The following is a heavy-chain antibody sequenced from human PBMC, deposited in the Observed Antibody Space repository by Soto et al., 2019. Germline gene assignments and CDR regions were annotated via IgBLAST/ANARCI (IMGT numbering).Heavy chain of an antibody. CDR1: GGSISSGDYY. V-gene: IGHV4-30-4*01. D-gene: IGHD2-2*01. J-gene: IGHJ6*02. CDR3: ARAXVVPAAPPNYYYYGMDV. Sequence: SETPSLTCTVSGGSISSGDYYWSWIRQPPGKGLEWIGYIYYSGSTYYNPSLKSRVTISVDTSKNQFSLKLSSVTAADTAVYYCARAXVVPAAPPNYYYYGMDVWGQGTTVTVSS. CDR2: IYYSGST.